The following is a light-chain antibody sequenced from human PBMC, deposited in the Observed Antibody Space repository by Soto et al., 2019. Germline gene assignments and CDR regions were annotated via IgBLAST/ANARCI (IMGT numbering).Light chain of an antibody. Sequence: DIKMTQSLSSLSASVEDRVIITCRASQSISNHLNWYQQKPGKAPKLLIFAASSLQSGVPSRFSGSRSGPDFTLTISSLQPEDFATYYCQQSYSSPPTFGQGSKV. J-gene: IGKJ1*01. CDR3: QQSYSSPPT. CDR1: QSISNH. V-gene: IGKV1-39*01. CDR2: AAS.